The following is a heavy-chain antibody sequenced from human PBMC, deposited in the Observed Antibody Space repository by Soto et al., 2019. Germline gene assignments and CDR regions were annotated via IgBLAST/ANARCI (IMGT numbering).Heavy chain of an antibody. CDR1: GYTFAIYD. CDR3: AKDSSGYYGSNWFDP. V-gene: IGHV1-8*01. CDR2: MNPNSGNT. D-gene: IGHD3-22*01. Sequence: GASVKVSCKASGYTFAIYDINWVRQATGQGLEWMGWMNPNSGNTGYAQKFQGRVTMTRNTSISTAYMELSSLRSEDTALYYCAKDSSGYYGSNWFDPWGQGTLVTVSS. J-gene: IGHJ5*02.